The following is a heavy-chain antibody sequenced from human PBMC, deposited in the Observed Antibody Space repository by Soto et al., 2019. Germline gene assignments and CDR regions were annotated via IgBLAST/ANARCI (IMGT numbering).Heavy chain of an antibody. D-gene: IGHD6-13*01. CDR1: GYIFTNFG. V-gene: IGHV1-18*01. Sequence: ASVKVSCKASGYIFTNFGISWVRQAPGQGPEWMGWISGYNGNTKYAQTVQGRVTMTTDTSTSTAYMELRSLRFDDTAVYYCARGGSSWSAEYYQHWGQGTLVTVSS. CDR3: ARGGSSWSAEYYQH. CDR2: ISGYNGNT. J-gene: IGHJ1*01.